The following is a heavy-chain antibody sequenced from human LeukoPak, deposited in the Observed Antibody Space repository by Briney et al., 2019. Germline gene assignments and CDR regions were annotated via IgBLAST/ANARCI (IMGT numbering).Heavy chain of an antibody. V-gene: IGHV3-23*01. J-gene: IGHJ4*02. D-gene: IGHD3-16*01. Sequence: PGGSLRLSCAASGLLFNTYAMSWVRQAPGKGLEWVSDITGSGARTNYADSVRGRFTISRDNSKKTLYLQMNSLRREDTAIYYCAKDTGNWGRGFDVWGQGTLVTVSS. CDR2: ITGSGART. CDR1: GLLFNTYA. CDR3: AKDTGNWGRGFDV.